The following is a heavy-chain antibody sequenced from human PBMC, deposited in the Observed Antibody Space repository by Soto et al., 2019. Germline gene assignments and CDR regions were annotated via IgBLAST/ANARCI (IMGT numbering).Heavy chain of an antibody. CDR1: GFTFSDYY. CDR3: ARMTTGYSSSWYYFDY. V-gene: IGHV3-11*05. CDR2: ISSSSSSSYT. J-gene: IGHJ4*02. Sequence: QVQLVESGGTLVKPGGSLRLSCAASGFTFSDYYMNWIRQAPGKGLEWVSYISSSSSSSYTNYADSVKGRFTISRXNXKXXLYLQMDSLRAEDTAVYYCARMTTGYSSSWYYFDYWGQGTLVTVSS. D-gene: IGHD6-13*01.